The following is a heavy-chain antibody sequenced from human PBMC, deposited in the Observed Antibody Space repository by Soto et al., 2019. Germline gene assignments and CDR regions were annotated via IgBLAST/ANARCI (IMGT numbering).Heavy chain of an antibody. D-gene: IGHD4-17*01. V-gene: IGHV3-23*01. CDR1: GFISSAYA. CDR3: AKDYDFEY. J-gene: IGHJ4*02. CDR2: ISASDGST. Sequence: EVQLLESGGGLVQPGGSLRLSCAASGFISSAYAMSWVRQAPGKGVEWVSGISASDGSTYYTESVKGRFAISRDNSKNTLYLQMNSLRAEDTAVYYCAKDYDFEYWGQGALVTVTS.